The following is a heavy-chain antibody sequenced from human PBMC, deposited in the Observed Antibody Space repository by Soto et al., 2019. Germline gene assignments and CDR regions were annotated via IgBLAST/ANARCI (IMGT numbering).Heavy chain of an antibody. CDR1: GFTFSSYG. Sequence: QVQLVESGGGVVQPGRSLRLSCVASGFTFSSYGMHWVRQAPGKGLEWVAVIWYAGSNKYYADSVKGRFTISRDNSKNTLYLQVNSRRAEDTAVYFCARDRVGLLWFGESYGMDVWGQGTTVTVSS. J-gene: IGHJ6*02. V-gene: IGHV3-33*01. D-gene: IGHD3-10*01. CDR2: IWYAGSNK. CDR3: ARDRVGLLWFGESYGMDV.